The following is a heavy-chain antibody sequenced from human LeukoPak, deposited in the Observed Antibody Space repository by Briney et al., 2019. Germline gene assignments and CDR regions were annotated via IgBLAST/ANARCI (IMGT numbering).Heavy chain of an antibody. Sequence: GRSLRLSCAASGFTFDDYAMHWVRQAPGKGLEWVSGISWNSGSIGYADSVKGRFTISRDNAKNSLYLQMNSLRAEDTALYYCAKGPPTYWYFDLWGRGTLVTVSS. V-gene: IGHV3-9*01. J-gene: IGHJ2*01. CDR2: ISWNSGSI. CDR3: AKGPPTYWYFDL. CDR1: GFTFDDYA.